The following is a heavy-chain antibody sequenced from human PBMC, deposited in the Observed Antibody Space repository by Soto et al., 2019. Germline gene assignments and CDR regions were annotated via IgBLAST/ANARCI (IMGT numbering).Heavy chain of an antibody. CDR3: ARKDKSGYFNWFDP. CDR2: IFPSDSDT. V-gene: IGHV5-51*01. D-gene: IGHD3-22*01. J-gene: IGHJ5*02. Sequence: GESLKIACRTSGYRFTSYWIAWVRQMPGKGLEWMGIIFPSDSDTRYSPSFQGQVTISADRSTSTVFLQWASLKASDTAVYFCARKDKSGYFNWFDPWGQGTLVTVSS. CDR1: GYRFTSYW.